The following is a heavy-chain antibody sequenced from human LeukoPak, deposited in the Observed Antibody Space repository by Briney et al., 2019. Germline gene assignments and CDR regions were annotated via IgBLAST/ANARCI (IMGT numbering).Heavy chain of an antibody. CDR3: ARVDTAMVIDY. CDR2: IIPILGIA. D-gene: IGHD5-18*01. V-gene: IGHV1-69*04. J-gene: IGHJ4*02. Sequence: SVKVSCKASGGTFSSYAISWVRQAPGQGLEWMGRIIPILGIANYTQKFQGRVTITADKSTSTAYMELSSLRSEDTAVYYCARVDTAMVIDYWGQGTLVTVSS. CDR1: GGTFSSYA.